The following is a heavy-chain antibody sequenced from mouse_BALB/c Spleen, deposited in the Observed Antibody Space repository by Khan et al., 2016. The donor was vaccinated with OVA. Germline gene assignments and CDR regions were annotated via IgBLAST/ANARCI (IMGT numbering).Heavy chain of an antibody. V-gene: IGHV5-6-4*01. CDR3: TRHRGYYGSNPYFDY. Sequence: EVNLVESGGGFLRPGGSLKLPCEAPGFSFSGISSSWFPQIPAKRLEGFAPFISEGSYTYYPAIWKGRFTISRDNAKNTLYLQMSSLKSEDTAMYYCTRHRGYYGSNPYFDYWGQGTTLTVSS. J-gene: IGHJ2*01. D-gene: IGHD1-1*01. CDR2: FISEGSYT. CDR1: GFSFSGIS.